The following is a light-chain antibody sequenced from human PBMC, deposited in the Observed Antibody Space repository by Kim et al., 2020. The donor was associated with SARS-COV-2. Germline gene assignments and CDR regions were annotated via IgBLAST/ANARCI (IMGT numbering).Light chain of an antibody. J-gene: IGLJ3*02. Sequence: GQWVTISCSGRSSNIGGNTVNWYQQFPGTAPKLLIYSNNQRPSGVPDRFSGSKSGTSASLAISGLQSEDETTYHCESWDDTLRGPVFGGGTQLTVL. CDR3: ESWDDTLRGPV. CDR1: SSNIGGNT. CDR2: SNN. V-gene: IGLV1-44*01.